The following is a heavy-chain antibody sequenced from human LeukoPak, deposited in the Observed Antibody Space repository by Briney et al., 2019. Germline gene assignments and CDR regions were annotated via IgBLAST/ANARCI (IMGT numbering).Heavy chain of an antibody. D-gene: IGHD1-1*01. CDR2: MNPNNGDS. J-gene: IGHJ4*02. CDR3: ARTTSFTASDYDY. Sequence: EASVTVSCKASGYTFTNYHINWVRQATGQGLEWMGWMNPNNGDSGYAQKFQGRVTITRDTSISTSYMELRSLRSDDTAVYFCARTTSFTASDYDYWGQGTLVTVSS. V-gene: IGHV1-8*03. CDR1: GYTFTNYH.